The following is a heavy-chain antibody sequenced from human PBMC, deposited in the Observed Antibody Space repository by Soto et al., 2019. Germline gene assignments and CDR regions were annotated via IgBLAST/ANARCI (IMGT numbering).Heavy chain of an antibody. CDR3: AREALSGYSYGPHFDY. Sequence: ASVKVSCKASGYTFTSYAMHWVRQAPGQRLEWMGWINAGNGNTKYSQKFQGRVTITRDTSASTAYMELSSLRSEDTAVYYCAREALSGYSYGPHFDYWGQGTLVTVSS. V-gene: IGHV1-3*01. CDR1: GYTFTSYA. CDR2: INAGNGNT. J-gene: IGHJ4*02. D-gene: IGHD5-18*01.